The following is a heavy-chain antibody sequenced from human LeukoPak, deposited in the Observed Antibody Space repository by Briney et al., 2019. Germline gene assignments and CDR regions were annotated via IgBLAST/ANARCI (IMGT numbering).Heavy chain of an antibody. V-gene: IGHV4-39*01. J-gene: IGHJ4*02. Sequence: PSETLSLTCTVSGVSISSSSYYWGWIRQPPGKGLEWIGSIYYSGSTYYNPSLKSRVTISVDTSKNQFSLKLSSVTAADTAVYYCARQTGYSSIWGQGTLVTVSS. CDR1: GVSISSSSYY. CDR3: ARQTGYSSI. D-gene: IGHD6-13*01. CDR2: IYYSGST.